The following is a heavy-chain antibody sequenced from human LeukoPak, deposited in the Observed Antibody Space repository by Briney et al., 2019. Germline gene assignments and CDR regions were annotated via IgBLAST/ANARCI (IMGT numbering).Heavy chain of an antibody. V-gene: IGHV3-23*01. J-gene: IGHJ4*02. CDR1: GLTFSSYA. Sequence: GGSLRLSCAASGLTFSSYAMSWVRQAPGKGLEWVSGISGNGGGTYYADSVKGRFIISRDNSKNTLYLQMNSLRAEDTAVYYCAKSFGYSRSWFDYWGQGTLVTVSS. D-gene: IGHD6-13*01. CDR2: ISGNGGGT. CDR3: AKSFGYSRSWFDY.